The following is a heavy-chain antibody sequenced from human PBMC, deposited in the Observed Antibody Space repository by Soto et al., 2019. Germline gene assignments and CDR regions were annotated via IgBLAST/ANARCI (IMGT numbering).Heavy chain of an antibody. CDR3: ARVVGYGFDI. Sequence: QVQLVESGGGVVQPGRSLRLSCAASGFTFSSYGMHWVRQAPGKGLEWVAVIWYDGSNKYYADSVKGRFTISRDKYKNTLYLQMNSLRAEDTAVFYCARVVGYGFDIWGQGTMVTVSS. CDR1: GFTFSSYG. V-gene: IGHV3-33*01. CDR2: IWYDGSNK. J-gene: IGHJ3*02. D-gene: IGHD6-25*01.